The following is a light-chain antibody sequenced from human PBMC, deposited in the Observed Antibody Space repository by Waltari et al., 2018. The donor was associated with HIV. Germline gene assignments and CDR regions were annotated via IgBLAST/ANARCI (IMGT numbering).Light chain of an antibody. V-gene: IGLV2-14*01. CDR2: EGT. Sequence: HSGLTQPASVSGSPGPSITITCPGSSSDVGGYKYVSWYQQHPGKAPKLLIHEGTNRPSGVSNRFSASKSDNTASLTISGLQAEDEADYYCSSYTSSATQVFGTGTKVSV. CDR3: SSYTSSATQV. J-gene: IGLJ1*01. CDR1: SSDVGGYKY.